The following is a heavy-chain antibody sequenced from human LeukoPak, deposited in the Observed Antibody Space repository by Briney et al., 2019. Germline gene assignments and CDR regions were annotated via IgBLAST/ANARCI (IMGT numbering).Heavy chain of an antibody. Sequence: RGSLRLSCAASGFTFRIYSMNWVRQAPGRGLEWVSYIESTSSPIYYVDSVKGRFTMSRDNAKNSLFLQMNNLRVEDTAIYYCARATRNGYDYWGQGTLVTVSS. CDR1: GFTFRIYS. V-gene: IGHV3-48*04. J-gene: IGHJ4*02. CDR3: ARATRNGYDY. CDR2: IESTSSPI. D-gene: IGHD5-24*01.